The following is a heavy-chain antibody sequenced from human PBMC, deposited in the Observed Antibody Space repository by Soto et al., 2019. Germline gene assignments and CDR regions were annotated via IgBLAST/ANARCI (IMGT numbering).Heavy chain of an antibody. V-gene: IGHV3-7*01. CDR2: IKQDGSEK. J-gene: IGHJ6*02. D-gene: IGHD6-13*01. CDR1: GFTFSSYW. CDR3: ARERIAARYYYYYYGMDV. Sequence: GGSLRLSCAASGFTFSSYWMSWARQAPGKGLEWVANIKQDGSEKYYVDSVKGRFTISRDNAKNSLYLQMNSLRAEDTAVYYCARERIAARYYYYYYGMDVWGQGTTVTVSS.